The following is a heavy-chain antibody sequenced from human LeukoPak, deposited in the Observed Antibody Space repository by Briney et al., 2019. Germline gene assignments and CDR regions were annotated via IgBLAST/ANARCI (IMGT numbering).Heavy chain of an antibody. V-gene: IGHV3-53*01. J-gene: IGHJ4*02. CDR2: IYSGGST. Sequence: GGSLRLSCAASGFTVSSNYMSWVRQAPGKGLEWVSVIYSGGSTYYADSVKGRFTISRDNSKNTLYLQMNSLRAEDTAVYYCARSVYRLGYYYDSSGYLVYWGQGTLVTVSS. CDR3: ARSVYRLGYYYDSSGYLVY. D-gene: IGHD3-22*01. CDR1: GFTVSSNY.